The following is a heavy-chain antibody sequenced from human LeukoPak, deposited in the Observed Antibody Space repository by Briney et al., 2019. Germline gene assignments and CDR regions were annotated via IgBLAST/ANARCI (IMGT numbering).Heavy chain of an antibody. D-gene: IGHD6-13*01. CDR1: GFTFSSYS. CDR3: ARRGTRMSSSSWFDY. V-gene: IGHV3-21*01. CDR2: ISSSSYI. J-gene: IGHJ4*02. Sequence: GGSLRLFCAASGFTFSSYSMNWVRQAPGKGLEWVSSISSSSYIYYADSVKGRFTISRDNAKNSLYLQMNSLRAEDTAVYYCARRGTRMSSSSWFDYWGQGTLVTVSS.